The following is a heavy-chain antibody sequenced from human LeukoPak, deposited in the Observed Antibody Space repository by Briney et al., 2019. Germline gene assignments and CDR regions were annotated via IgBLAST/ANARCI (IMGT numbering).Heavy chain of an antibody. D-gene: IGHD2-2*01. CDR1: GFTVSSNY. CDR3: ARDRGYCSSTSCYNWFDP. V-gene: IGHV4-59*02. J-gene: IGHJ5*02. Sequence: GSLRLSCAASGFTVSSNYMSWVRQPPGKGLEWIGYIYYSGSTNYNPSLKSRVTISVDTSKNQFSLKLSSVTAADTAVYYCARDRGYCSSTSCYNWFDPWGQGTLVTVSS. CDR2: IYYSGST.